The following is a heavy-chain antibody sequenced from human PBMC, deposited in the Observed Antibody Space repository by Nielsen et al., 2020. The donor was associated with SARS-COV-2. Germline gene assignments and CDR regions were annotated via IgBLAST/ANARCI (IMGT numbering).Heavy chain of an antibody. Sequence: SETLSLTCAVYVGSFSDYYWSWIRQPPGKGLEWIGEINYRGSTKYNPSLKSRVTISSDTSKNQVSLKVYSVTAADTAVYYCARVNGNFYYYGMDVWGRGTTVTVSS. CDR2: INYRGST. D-gene: IGHD1-1*01. CDR1: VGSFSDYY. J-gene: IGHJ6*02. CDR3: ARVNGNFYYYGMDV. V-gene: IGHV4-34*01.